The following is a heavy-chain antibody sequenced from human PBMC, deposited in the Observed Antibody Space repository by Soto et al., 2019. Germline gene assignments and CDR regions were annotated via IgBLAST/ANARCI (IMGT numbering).Heavy chain of an antibody. CDR2: IIPILGIA. V-gene: IGHV1-69*02. CDR1: GGTFSSYT. J-gene: IGHJ2*01. Sequence: QVQLVQSGAEVKKPGSSVKVSCKASGGTFSSYTISWVRQAPGQGLEWMGRIIPILGIANYAQKFQGRVTITADKSTSTAYMELSSLRSEDTAVYYCATEVGYCSGGSCYSKQWSFDLWGRGTLVTVSS. D-gene: IGHD2-15*01. CDR3: ATEVGYCSGGSCYSKQWSFDL.